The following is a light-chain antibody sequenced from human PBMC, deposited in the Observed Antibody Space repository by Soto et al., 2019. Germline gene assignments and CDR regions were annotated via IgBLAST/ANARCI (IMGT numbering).Light chain of an antibody. CDR3: QQYNNWLS. CDR1: QSVSSN. J-gene: IGKJ5*01. V-gene: IGKV3-15*01. CDR2: YAS. Sequence: IVRTQSPVTLSVSPGQSATLSCRASQSVSSNLAWYQQKPGQAPRLLISYASSRATGIPARFSGSGSGTDFTLTISSLKSEDYAVYYCQQYNNWLSFGQGTRLEIK.